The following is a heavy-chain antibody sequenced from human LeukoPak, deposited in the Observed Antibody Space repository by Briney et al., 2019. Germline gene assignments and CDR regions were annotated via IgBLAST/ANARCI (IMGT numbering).Heavy chain of an antibody. CDR2: IYPGDSDT. V-gene: IGHV5-51*01. J-gene: IGHJ4*02. CDR1: EYNFTSYW. D-gene: IGHD6-13*01. CDR3: ASHSYSSSFDN. Sequence: GESLKISCKGSEYNFTSYWIAWVRQMPGKGLEWMGIIYPGDSDTRYSPSFQGQVTISADKSISTAYLQWSSLRASDTAIYYCASHSYSSSFDNWGQGTLVTVSS.